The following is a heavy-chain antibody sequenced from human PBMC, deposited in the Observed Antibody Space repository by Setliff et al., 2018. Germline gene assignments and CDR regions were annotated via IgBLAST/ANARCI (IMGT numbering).Heavy chain of an antibody. Sequence: GGSLRLSCAASGFTFRTFSMHWVRQAPGKGLERVSSISPDSIYIYYADSVKGRLTISRDSAWDSLYLQMNSLGAEDTAVYYCARSPANGGHDAFDIWGRGTMVTVSS. V-gene: IGHV3-21*01. D-gene: IGHD6-25*01. CDR3: ARSPANGGHDAFDI. CDR2: ISPDSIYI. J-gene: IGHJ3*02. CDR1: GFTFRTFS.